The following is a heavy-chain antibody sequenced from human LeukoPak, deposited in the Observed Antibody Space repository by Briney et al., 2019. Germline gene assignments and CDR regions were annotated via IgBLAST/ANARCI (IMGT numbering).Heavy chain of an antibody. CDR2: INPNSGGT. CDR1: GYTFTGYY. Sequence: ASVKVSCKASGYTFTGYYMHWVRQAPGQGLEWMGWINPNSGGTNYAQKFQGRVTMTRDTSISTAYMELSRLRSDDTAVYHCAPGLLWFGELPFPPWGQGTLVTISS. CDR3: APGLLWFGELPFPP. J-gene: IGHJ5*02. D-gene: IGHD3-10*01. V-gene: IGHV1-2*02.